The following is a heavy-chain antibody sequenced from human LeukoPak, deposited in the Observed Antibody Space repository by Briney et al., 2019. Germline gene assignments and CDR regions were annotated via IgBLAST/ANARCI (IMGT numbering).Heavy chain of an antibody. D-gene: IGHD3-22*01. CDR1: GYSFTSYW. CDR2: IYPGDSDT. CDR3: ARHYDSSEEAFDI. J-gene: IGHJ3*02. V-gene: IGHV5-51*01. Sequence: GESLKISCKGSGYSFTSYWIGWVRQMPGKGLEWVGIIYPGDSDTRYSPSFQGQVTISADKSISTAYLQWSSLKASDTAMYYCARHYDSSEEAFDIWGQGTMVTVSS.